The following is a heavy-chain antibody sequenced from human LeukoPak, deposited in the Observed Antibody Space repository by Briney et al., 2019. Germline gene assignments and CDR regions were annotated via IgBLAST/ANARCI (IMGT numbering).Heavy chain of an antibody. CDR2: IHPGGST. V-gene: IGHV4-4*02. CDR3: ARGEAGYYNDWFDP. D-gene: IGHD3-9*01. Sequence: NASGTLSLTCAVFVDSISSSKWWSWVRQAPGKGLEWIGEIHPGGSTSYNPSLKSRVTISVDTSKNQFSLKLSSVTAADTAVYYCARGEAGYYNDWFDPWGQGTLVTVSS. CDR1: VDSISSSKW. J-gene: IGHJ5*02.